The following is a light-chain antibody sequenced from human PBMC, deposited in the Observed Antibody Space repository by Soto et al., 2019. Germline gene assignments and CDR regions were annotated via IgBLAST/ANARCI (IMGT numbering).Light chain of an antibody. CDR2: DDS. CDR1: NLERKS. Sequence: SYELTQPPSVSVAPGQTARITCRGNNLERKSVHWYQQEPGQAPVLVVYDDSDRPSGIPERFSGSNSGSPATLTISRVEAGDEADYYCQVWDSTSDHYVFGTGTKVTVL. J-gene: IGLJ1*01. V-gene: IGLV3-21*02. CDR3: QVWDSTSDHYV.